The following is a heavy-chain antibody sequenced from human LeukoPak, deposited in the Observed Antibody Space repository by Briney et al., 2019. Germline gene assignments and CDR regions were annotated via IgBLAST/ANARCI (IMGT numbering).Heavy chain of an antibody. CDR2: IYYSGST. Sequence: SETVSLTCTVSGGSISGYYWSWIRQPPGEGLEWIGYIYYSGSTNYNPSLKSRVTISVDTSRNQFSLKLSSVTAADTAVYYCARGGTVRNGMDVWGQGTTVPVSS. CDR3: ARGGTVRNGMDV. D-gene: IGHD1-26*01. CDR1: GGSISGYY. V-gene: IGHV4-59*01. J-gene: IGHJ6*02.